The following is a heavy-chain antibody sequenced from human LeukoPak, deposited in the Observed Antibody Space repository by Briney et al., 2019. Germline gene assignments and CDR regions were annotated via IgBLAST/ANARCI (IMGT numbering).Heavy chain of an antibody. CDR3: ATATFYATSGYLPS. J-gene: IGHJ5*02. Sequence: GGSLRLSCAGSGFTFSTYWIHWVRQAPGQGLVWVSGISGDKSHTAYADSVKGRFTISRDNAKNTLHLQINSLRDEDTAVYYCATATFYATSGYLPSWGQGTLVTVSS. CDR1: GFTFSTYW. V-gene: IGHV3-74*01. CDR2: ISGDKSHT. D-gene: IGHD3-22*01.